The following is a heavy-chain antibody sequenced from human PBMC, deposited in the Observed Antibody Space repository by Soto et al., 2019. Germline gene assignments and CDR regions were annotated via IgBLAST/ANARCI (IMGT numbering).Heavy chain of an antibody. CDR3: ARRAAFDI. J-gene: IGHJ3*02. V-gene: IGHV5-51*01. Sequence: LGESLKISCKGSGYIFTNYWIGWVRQMPGKGLEWMGMIYPADFDIRYSPSFQGQVTISADKSIDTAYLQWSSLKASDTAMYYCARRAAFDIWGQGTLVTVSS. CDR1: GYIFTNYW. CDR2: IYPADFDI.